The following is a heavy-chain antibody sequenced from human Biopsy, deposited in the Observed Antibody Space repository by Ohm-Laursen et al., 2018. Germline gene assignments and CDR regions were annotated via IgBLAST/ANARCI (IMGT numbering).Heavy chain of an antibody. D-gene: IGHD3-22*01. CDR3: AGRKSSGPGHRMDV. J-gene: IGHJ6*02. CDR1: VYAFIGSY. Sequence: ASVKASCTASVYAFIGSYIHWGRQAPGPGLEWMGWINPDSGGTHYAPTFQGRVTMTRDTSASTAYMDLSRMTSNDTAVYFCAGRKSSGPGHRMDVWGQGTTVIVSS. V-gene: IGHV1-2*02. CDR2: INPDSGGT.